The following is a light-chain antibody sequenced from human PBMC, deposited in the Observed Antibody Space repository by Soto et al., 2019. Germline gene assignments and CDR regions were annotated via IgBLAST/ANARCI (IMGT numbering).Light chain of an antibody. Sequence: QPASVSGSPGQSITISCTGTSSDVGGYNYVSWYQQHPGKAPKLMIYDVSNRPSGVSNRFSGSKSGNTASLTISGLQAEDEADYYCSSYTSSSTFWVFGGGTKLTVL. CDR2: DVS. CDR3: SSYTSSSTFWV. CDR1: SSDVGGYNY. J-gene: IGLJ3*02. V-gene: IGLV2-14*01.